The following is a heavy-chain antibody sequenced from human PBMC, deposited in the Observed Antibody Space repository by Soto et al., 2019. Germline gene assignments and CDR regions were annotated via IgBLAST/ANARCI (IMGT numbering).Heavy chain of an antibody. D-gene: IGHD6-19*01. CDR2: ISSSSSYI. V-gene: IGHV3-21*04. CDR3: TRQLAVAPYRDNWFDP. Sequence: GGSLRLSCAASGFTFSSYSMNWVRQAPGKGLEWVSSISSSSSYIYYADSVKGRFTISRDNAKNTAYLQMNSLKTEDTAVYYCTRQLAVAPYRDNWFDPWGQGTLVTVSS. CDR1: GFTFSSYS. J-gene: IGHJ5*02.